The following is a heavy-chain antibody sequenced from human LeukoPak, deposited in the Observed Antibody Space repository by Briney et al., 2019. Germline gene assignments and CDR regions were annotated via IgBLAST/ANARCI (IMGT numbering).Heavy chain of an antibody. J-gene: IGHJ4*02. Sequence: PSETLSLTCTVSGGSISSSSYYWGWIRQPPGKGLEWIGSIYYSGSTYYNPSLKSRVTISVDTSKNQFSLKLSSVTAADTAVYYCARRGLNIRLGIYYFDYWGQGTLVTVSS. D-gene: IGHD2/OR15-2a*01. CDR3: ARRGLNIRLGIYYFDY. V-gene: IGHV4-39*01. CDR1: GGSISSSSYY. CDR2: IYYSGST.